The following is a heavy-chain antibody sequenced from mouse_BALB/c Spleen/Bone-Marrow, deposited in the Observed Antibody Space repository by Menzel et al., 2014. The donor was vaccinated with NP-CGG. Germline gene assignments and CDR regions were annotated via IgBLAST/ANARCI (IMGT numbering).Heavy chain of an antibody. CDR2: ILPGSGGT. Sequence: VQLQQSGAELMKPGASVKISCKATGYTFSSYWIEWVKQRPGHGLEWIGEILPGSGGTNYNEKFKGKATFTADTSSSTAYMQLSNLTSEDSAVYYCARSMDYWGQGTSVTVSS. V-gene: IGHV1-9*01. CDR1: GYTFSSYW. CDR3: ARSMDY. J-gene: IGHJ4*01.